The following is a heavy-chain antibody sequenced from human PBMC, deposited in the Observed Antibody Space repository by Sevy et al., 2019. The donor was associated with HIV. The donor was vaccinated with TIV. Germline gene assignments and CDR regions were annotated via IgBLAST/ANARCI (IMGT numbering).Heavy chain of an antibody. J-gene: IGHJ4*02. V-gene: IGHV3-23*01. Sequence: GGSLRLSCAASGFTFSSYAMSWVRQAPGKGLEWVSAISGSGGSTYYADSVKGRFTISRDNSKNTLYLQMNSLRAEDTVVYYCATGGGSSYYFDYWGQGTLVTVSS. CDR2: ISGSGGST. D-gene: IGHD1-26*01. CDR3: ATGGGSSYYFDY. CDR1: GFTFSSYA.